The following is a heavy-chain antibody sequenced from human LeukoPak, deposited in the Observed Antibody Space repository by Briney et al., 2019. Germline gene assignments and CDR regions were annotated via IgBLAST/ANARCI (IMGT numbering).Heavy chain of an antibody. J-gene: IGHJ6*03. CDR3: TREGSYYDFWSGDYSAFYYYYYMDV. D-gene: IGHD3-3*01. Sequence: GGSLRLSCAASGFSFSAHTMNWARQAPGKGLEWVSSISSSGTYIYYADSLQGRFTISRDNANNSLSLQMNSLRAEDTAVYYCTREGSYYDFWSGDYSAFYYYYYMDVWGKGTTVTVSS. CDR2: ISSSGTYI. V-gene: IGHV3-21*01. CDR1: GFSFSAHT.